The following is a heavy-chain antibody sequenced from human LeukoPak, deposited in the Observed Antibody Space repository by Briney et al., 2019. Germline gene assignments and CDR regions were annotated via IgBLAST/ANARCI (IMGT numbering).Heavy chain of an antibody. V-gene: IGHV3-23*01. Sequence: PGGSLRLSCAASGFFFGSYVMAWVRQAPGKGLEWVADITGAGGGTNYADSVKGRFTISRDNSKNTLYLQMNSLRAEDTAVYYCARGGPGRIQLWLRRSVGDYWGQGTLVTVSS. CDR2: ITGAGGGT. CDR1: GFFFGSYV. J-gene: IGHJ4*02. D-gene: IGHD5-18*01. CDR3: ARGGPGRIQLWLRRSVGDY.